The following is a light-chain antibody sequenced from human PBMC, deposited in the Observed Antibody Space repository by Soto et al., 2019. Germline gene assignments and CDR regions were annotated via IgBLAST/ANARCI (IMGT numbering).Light chain of an antibody. CDR3: QQYNSYSRT. CDR2: DAS. V-gene: IGKV1-5*01. J-gene: IGKJ2*01. Sequence: NHMTQSPSPPAASLGERSTIPFPASQSISSWLAWYQQKPGKAPKLLIYDASSLESGVPSRFSGSGSGTEFTLTISSLQPDDFATYYCQQYNSYSRTFGQGTQL. CDR1: QSISSW.